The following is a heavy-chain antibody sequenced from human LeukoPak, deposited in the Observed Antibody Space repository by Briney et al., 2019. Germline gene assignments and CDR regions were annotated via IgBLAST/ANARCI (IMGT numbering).Heavy chain of an antibody. V-gene: IGHV1-69*13. J-gene: IGHJ4*02. CDR3: ARYYDFWSGLDY. CDR1: GGTFSSYA. Sequence: SVKVSCKASGGTFSSYAISWVRQAPGQGLEWMGGIIPIFGTANYAQKFQGRVTITADESTSTAYMELSSLRSEDTAVYYCARYYDFWSGLDYWGQGTLVTVSS. CDR2: IIPIFGTA. D-gene: IGHD3-3*01.